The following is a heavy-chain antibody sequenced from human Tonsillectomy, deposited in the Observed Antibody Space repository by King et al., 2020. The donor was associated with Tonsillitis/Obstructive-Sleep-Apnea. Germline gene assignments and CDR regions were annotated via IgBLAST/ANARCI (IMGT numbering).Heavy chain of an antibody. CDR3: ARGDLLTGYYASTDFDS. CDR2: ITHSGGN. V-gene: IGHV4-34*01. CDR1: GGSFSGFY. D-gene: IGHD3-9*01. J-gene: IGHJ5*01. Sequence: VQLQQWGAGLLKPSETLSLTCAVYGGSFSGFYCTWIRQPPGKGLEWIGEITHSGGNRYNPSLKSRVTISTDSSKNQFSLNLSSVTAADTAVYYCARGDLLTGYYASTDFDSWGQGTLVTVSS.